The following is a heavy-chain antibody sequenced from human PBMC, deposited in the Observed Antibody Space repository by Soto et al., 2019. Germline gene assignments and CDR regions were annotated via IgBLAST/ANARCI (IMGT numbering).Heavy chain of an antibody. CDR3: ATDKGRSPLDY. V-gene: IGHV3-48*01. Sequence: EVQLVESGGGLVQPGGSLRLSCAASGFTFSSYSMNWVRQAPGNGLEWVSYISSSTRTIYYADSVKGRFTISRDNAKNSLYLPVNSLRAEDTAVYYCATDKGRSPLDYWGQGTLVTVSS. J-gene: IGHJ4*02. CDR1: GFTFSSYS. CDR2: ISSSTRTI. D-gene: IGHD2-15*01.